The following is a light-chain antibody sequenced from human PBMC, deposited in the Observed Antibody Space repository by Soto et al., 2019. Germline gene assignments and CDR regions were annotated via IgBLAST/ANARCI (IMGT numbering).Light chain of an antibody. CDR2: RNN. CDR3: AAWDDSLSGVV. CDR1: NSHIGSNY. J-gene: IGLJ2*01. Sequence: QSVLTQPPSASGTPGPRVTLSCSGSNSHIGSNYVYWYQQPPGTAPKLLIYRNNQRPLGVPDRFSGSKSGPSASLAISGLRSEDEADYYCAAWDDSLSGVVFGGGTKLTVL. V-gene: IGLV1-47*01.